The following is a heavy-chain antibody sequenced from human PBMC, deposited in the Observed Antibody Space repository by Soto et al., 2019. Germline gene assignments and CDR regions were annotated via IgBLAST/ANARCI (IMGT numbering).Heavy chain of an antibody. J-gene: IGHJ4*02. CDR2: ISSSSSYI. V-gene: IGHV3-21*01. D-gene: IGHD1-26*01. Sequence: GGSLRLSCAASGFTFSIYAMNWVRKVPGKGLEWVSSISSSSSYIYYADSVKGRFTISRDNAKNSLYLQMNSLRAEDTAVYYCASQGELAPQTFDYWGQGTLVTVSS. CDR3: ASQGELAPQTFDY. CDR1: GFTFSIYA.